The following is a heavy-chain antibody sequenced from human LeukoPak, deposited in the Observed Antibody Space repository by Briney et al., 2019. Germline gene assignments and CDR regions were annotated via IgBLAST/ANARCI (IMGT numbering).Heavy chain of an antibody. CDR3: ARDAPDTAMGIYYYYYYMDV. CDR1: GGSISSSRYY. D-gene: IGHD5-18*01. Sequence: SETLSLTCTVSGGSISSSRYYWGWIRQPPGKGLEWIGSIYYSGSTDYNPSLKSRVTISVDTSKNQFSLKLSSVTAADTAVYYCARDAPDTAMGIYYYYYYMDVWGKGTTVTVSS. CDR2: IYYSGST. J-gene: IGHJ6*03. V-gene: IGHV4-39*07.